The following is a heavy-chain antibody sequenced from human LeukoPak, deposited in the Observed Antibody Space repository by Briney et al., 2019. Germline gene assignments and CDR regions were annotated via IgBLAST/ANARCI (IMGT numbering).Heavy chain of an antibody. D-gene: IGHD3-22*01. CDR3: ARGGYDSSEEDY. Sequence: ASVKVSCKASGYSFTGHYMHWVRQAPGQGLEWMGWINPNSGGTNYAQKFQGRVTMTRDTSISTAYMELSSLRSEDTAVYYCARGGYDSSEEDYWGQGTLVTVSS. V-gene: IGHV1-2*02. J-gene: IGHJ4*02. CDR2: INPNSGGT. CDR1: GYSFTGHY.